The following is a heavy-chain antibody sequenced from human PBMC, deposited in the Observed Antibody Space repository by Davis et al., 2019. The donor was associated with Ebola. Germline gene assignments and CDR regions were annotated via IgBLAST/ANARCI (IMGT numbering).Heavy chain of an antibody. CDR1: AGPISSTNW. CDR3: ARWKTYDFWSGLDS. Sequence: PSETLSLTCAVSAGPISSTNWWTWVRQPPGRGLEWIGEIYHIGSPNYNPSLESRVTISIDTSENQFSLELTSVTAADTAVYYCARWKTYDFWSGLDSWGQGTLVTVSS. V-gene: IGHV4-4*02. J-gene: IGHJ4*02. CDR2: IYHIGSP. D-gene: IGHD3-3*01.